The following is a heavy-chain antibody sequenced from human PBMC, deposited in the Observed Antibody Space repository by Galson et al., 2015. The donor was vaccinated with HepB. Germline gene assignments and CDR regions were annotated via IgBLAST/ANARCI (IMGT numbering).Heavy chain of an antibody. CDR1: GFTFTKYR. Sequence: SLRLSCAASGFTFTKYRMNWVRQAPGKGLEWVSSISYRSNYIYYADSVKGRFTISRDNAKNSLYLEMNSLRAEDTAVYFCPRESGRDGYNFFDYWGHGTLVTVSS. CDR2: ISYRSNYI. D-gene: IGHD5-24*01. J-gene: IGHJ4*01. V-gene: IGHV3-21*01. CDR3: PRESGRDGYNFFDY.